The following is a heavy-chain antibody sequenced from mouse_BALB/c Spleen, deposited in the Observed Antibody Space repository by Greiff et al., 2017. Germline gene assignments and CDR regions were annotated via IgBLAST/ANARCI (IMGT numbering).Heavy chain of an antibody. J-gene: IGHJ3*01. CDR1: GFAFSSYD. V-gene: IGHV5-12-1*01. CDR3: ARHEGGLGFAY. Sequence: EVQLVESGGGLVKPGGSLKLSCAASGFAFSSYDMSWVRQTPEKRLEWVAYISSGGGSTYYPDTVKGRFTISRDNAKNTLYLQMSSLKSEDTAMYYCARHEGGLGFAYWGQGTLVTVSA. CDR2: ISSGGGST.